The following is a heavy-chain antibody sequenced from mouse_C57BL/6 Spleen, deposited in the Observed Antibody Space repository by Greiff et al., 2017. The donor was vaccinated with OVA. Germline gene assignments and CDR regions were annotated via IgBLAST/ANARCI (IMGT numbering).Heavy chain of an antibody. CDR3: TRAYYGSSPYYFDY. J-gene: IGHJ2*01. D-gene: IGHD1-1*01. CDR2: ISSGGDYI. V-gene: IGHV5-9-1*02. Sequence: EVKVEESGEGLVKPGGSLKLSCAASGFTFSSYAMSWVRQTPEKRLEWVAYISSGGDYIYYADTVKGRFTISRDNARNTLYLQMSSLKSEDTAMYYCTRAYYGSSPYYFDYWGQGTTLTVSS. CDR1: GFTFSSYA.